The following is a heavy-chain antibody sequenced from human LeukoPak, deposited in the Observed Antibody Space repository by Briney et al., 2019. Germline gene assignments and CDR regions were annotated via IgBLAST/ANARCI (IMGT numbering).Heavy chain of an antibody. CDR3: AKDSGYDFSGWYFDL. CDR2: ISWDDGST. Sequence: PGRSLRLSCAASGFTFDDYTMHGVRQAPGEGLEWVSLISWDDGSTYYADSVKGRFTISSANRKNSRYLQMNSLRTEDAALYYCAKDSGYDFSGWYFDLWGRGTLVTVSS. CDR1: GFTFDDYT. V-gene: IGHV3-43*01. D-gene: IGHD5-12*01. J-gene: IGHJ2*01.